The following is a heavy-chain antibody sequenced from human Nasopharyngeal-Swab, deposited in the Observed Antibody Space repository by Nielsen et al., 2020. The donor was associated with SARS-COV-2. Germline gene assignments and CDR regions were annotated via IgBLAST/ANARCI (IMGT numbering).Heavy chain of an antibody. D-gene: IGHD6-13*01. V-gene: IGHV4-39*01. CDR3: ARRMSPAGTELRVWWYFDL. Sequence: SETLSLTCAVYGGSFSGYYWGWIRQPPGKGLEWIGSIYYSGSTYYNPSLKSRVTISVDTSKNQFSLKLSPVTAAGTAVYYCARRMSPAGTELRVWWYFDLWGRGTLVTVSS. J-gene: IGHJ2*01. CDR2: IYYSGST. CDR1: GGSFSGYY.